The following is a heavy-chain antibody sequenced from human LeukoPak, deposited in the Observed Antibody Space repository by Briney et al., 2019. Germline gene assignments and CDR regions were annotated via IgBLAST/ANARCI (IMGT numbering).Heavy chain of an antibody. CDR3: ARDPISRGNYDSSGTDDY. CDR1: GYTFTSYY. Sequence: WASVKVSCKASGYTFTSYYMHWVRQAPGQGLEWMGIINPSGGSTSYAQKFQGRVTMTRDTSTSTVYMELSSLRSEDTAVYYCARDPISRGNYDSSGTDDYWGQGTLVTVSS. V-gene: IGHV1-46*01. D-gene: IGHD3-22*01. J-gene: IGHJ4*02. CDR2: INPSGGST.